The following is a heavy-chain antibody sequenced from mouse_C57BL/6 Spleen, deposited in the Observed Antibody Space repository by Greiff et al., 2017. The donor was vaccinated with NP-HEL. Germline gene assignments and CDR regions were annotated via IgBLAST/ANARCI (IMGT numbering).Heavy chain of an antibody. J-gene: IGHJ1*03. CDR3: ARTPYGSRYFDV. Sequence: VQRVESGAELVKPGASVKMSCKASGYTFTTYPIEWMKQNHGKSLEWIGNFHPYNDDTKYNEKFKGKATLTVEKSSSTVYLELSRLTSDDSAVYYCARTPYGSRYFDVWGTGTTVTVSS. D-gene: IGHD1-1*01. CDR1: GYTFTTYP. V-gene: IGHV1-47*01. CDR2: FHPYNDDT.